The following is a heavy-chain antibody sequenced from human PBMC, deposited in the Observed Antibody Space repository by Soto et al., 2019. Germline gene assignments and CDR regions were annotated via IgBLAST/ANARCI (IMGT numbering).Heavy chain of an antibody. CDR2: IYYSGST. V-gene: IGHV4-30-4*01. Sequence: SETLSLTCTVSGGSISSGDYYWSWIRQPPGKGLEWIGYIYYSGSTYYNPSLKSRVTISVDTSKNQFSLKLSSVTAADTAVYYCAKYYDFWSGYVRWFDPWGQGTLVTVSS. CDR1: GGSISSGDYY. J-gene: IGHJ5*02. D-gene: IGHD3-3*01. CDR3: AKYYDFWSGYVRWFDP.